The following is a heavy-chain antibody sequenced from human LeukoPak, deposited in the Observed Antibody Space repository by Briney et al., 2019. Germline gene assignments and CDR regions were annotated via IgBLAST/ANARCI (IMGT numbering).Heavy chain of an antibody. Sequence: GASVKVSCKASGYTFTSYGISWVRQAPGQGLEWMGWISAYNGNTNYAQKLQGRVTMTTDTSTSTAYMELRSLRSDDTAVYYCARDQYYYDSSGYSSSPPFDYWGQGTLVTVSS. CDR2: ISAYNGNT. CDR1: GYTFTSYG. D-gene: IGHD3-22*01. V-gene: IGHV1-18*01. J-gene: IGHJ4*02. CDR3: ARDQYYYDSSGYSSSPPFDY.